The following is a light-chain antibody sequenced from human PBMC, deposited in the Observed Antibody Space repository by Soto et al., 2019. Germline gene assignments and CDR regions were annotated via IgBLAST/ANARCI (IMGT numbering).Light chain of an antibody. CDR2: GAS. CDR1: QSVRGSS. V-gene: IGKV3-20*01. CDR3: QQYGSSPWT. Sequence: EIVLTQSPGTLSLSPGERATLSCRASQSVRGSSLVWYQQKSGQAPRLLIYGASARATGIPDRFSGSGSGTDFTLTISRLEPEDFAVYYCQQYGSSPWTFGQGTKVEIK. J-gene: IGKJ1*01.